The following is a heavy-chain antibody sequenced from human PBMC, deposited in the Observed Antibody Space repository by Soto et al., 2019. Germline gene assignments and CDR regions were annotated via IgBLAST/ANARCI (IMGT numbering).Heavy chain of an antibody. CDR3: TQTLDSGQSIFVDY. Sequence: EVQLVESGGGLVQPGGSLKLSCAASGFTFSGSAMHWVRQASGKGLEWVGRVRSKANNYVTSYAASVKGRFTISRDDSKNTADHQMNSLKTVDTAVYYCTQTLDSGQSIFVDYCGQGTLVTVSS. J-gene: IGHJ4*02. CDR1: GFTFSGSA. CDR2: VRSKANNYVT. V-gene: IGHV3-73*01. D-gene: IGHD2-15*01.